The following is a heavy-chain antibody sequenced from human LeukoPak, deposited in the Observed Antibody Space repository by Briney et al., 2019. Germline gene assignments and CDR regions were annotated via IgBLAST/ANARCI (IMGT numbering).Heavy chain of an antibody. Sequence: SETLSLTCTVSGASVGDYYWSWIRQAAGKGLEWLRRIYTSGNTLYNPSLQSRVTISVDVSKNQFSLRLISMTAADTGIYYCAVDNRDFWGQGTLVTVSS. CDR1: GASVGDYY. D-gene: IGHD2/OR15-2a*01. CDR2: IYTSGNT. V-gene: IGHV4-4*07. CDR3: AVDNRDF. J-gene: IGHJ4*02.